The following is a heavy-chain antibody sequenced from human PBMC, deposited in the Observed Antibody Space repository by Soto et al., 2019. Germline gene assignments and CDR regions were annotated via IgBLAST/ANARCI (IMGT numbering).Heavy chain of an antibody. V-gene: IGHV3-11*01. D-gene: IGHD3-10*01. CDR3: AREWVTMGY. Sequence: PGGSLRLSCAASGFTFSDYYMNWIRQAPGKGLEWVSYISSSGRTIYYADSVKGRFTISRDNAKNSLYLQMNSLRAEDTAVYYCAREWVTMGYWGQGTLVTVSS. CDR1: GFTFSDYY. CDR2: ISSSGRTI. J-gene: IGHJ4*02.